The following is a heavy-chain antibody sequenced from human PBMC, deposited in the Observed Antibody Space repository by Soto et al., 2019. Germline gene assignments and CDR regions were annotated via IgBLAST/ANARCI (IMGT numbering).Heavy chain of an antibody. D-gene: IGHD5-12*01. J-gene: IGHJ6*02. V-gene: IGHV3-53*02. CDR1: GFTVSSNY. CDR3: ARESAGYGGGYYYYYGMDV. Sequence: EVQLVETGGGLIQPGGSLRLSCAASGFTVSSNYMSWVRQAPGKGLEWVSVIYSGGSTYYADSVKGRFTISRDNSKNPLYLHMNSLRAEDTAVYYCARESAGYGGGYYYYYGMDVWGQGTTVTVSS. CDR2: IYSGGST.